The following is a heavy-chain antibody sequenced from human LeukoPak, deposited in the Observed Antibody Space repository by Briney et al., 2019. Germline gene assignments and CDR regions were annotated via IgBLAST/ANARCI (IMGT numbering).Heavy chain of an antibody. J-gene: IGHJ4*02. CDR3: AKDLGYYYGSGSYAYYFDF. Sequence: SGGSLRLSCVASGFTFTSYGMSWVRQAPGKRLEWVSGISGSGDATYYADSVKGRFTISRDNSKNTLYLHMNSLRAEDTAIYYCAKDLGYYYGSGSYAYYFDFWGQGTLVTVSS. D-gene: IGHD3-10*01. CDR2: ISGSGDAT. CDR1: GFTFTSYG. V-gene: IGHV3-23*01.